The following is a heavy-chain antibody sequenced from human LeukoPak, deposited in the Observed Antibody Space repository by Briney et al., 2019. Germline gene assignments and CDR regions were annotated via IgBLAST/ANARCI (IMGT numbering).Heavy chain of an antibody. V-gene: IGHV4-59*08. J-gene: IGHJ2*01. CDR2: IYYSGST. Sequence: SETLSLTCTVSGGSISSYYWSWIRQPPGKGLEWIGYIYYSGSTNYNPSLKSRVTISVDTSKNQFSLKLSSVTAADTAVYYCASTLVVAATYNYWYFDLWGRGTLVTVSS. CDR1: GGSISSYY. D-gene: IGHD2-15*01. CDR3: ASTLVVAATYNYWYFDL.